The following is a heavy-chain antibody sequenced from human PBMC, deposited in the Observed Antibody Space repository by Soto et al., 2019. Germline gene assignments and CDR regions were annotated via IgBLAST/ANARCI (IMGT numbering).Heavy chain of an antibody. D-gene: IGHD3-22*01. CDR1: GFTVSSNY. CDR3: AREVRENYYDSSGYYY. V-gene: IGHV3-66*01. CDR2: IYSGGST. J-gene: IGHJ4*02. Sequence: GGSLRLSCAASGFTVSSNYMSWVRQAPGKGLEWVSVIYSGGSTYYADSVKGRFTISRDNSKNTLYLQMNSLRAEDTAVYYCAREVRENYYDSSGYYYWGQGT.